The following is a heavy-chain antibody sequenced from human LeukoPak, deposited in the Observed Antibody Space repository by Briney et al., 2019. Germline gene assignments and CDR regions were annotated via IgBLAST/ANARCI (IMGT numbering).Heavy chain of an antibody. CDR3: ARDPGVAGTFDY. J-gene: IGHJ4*02. CDR1: GFTFSSYT. CDR2: ISSSSNYI. Sequence: GGSLRLSCAASGFTFSSYTMNWVRQAPGKGLEWVSSISSSSNYIYYADSVKGRFTISRDNAKNSLYLQVNSLRAEDTAMYYCARDPGVAGTFDYWGQGTLVTVSS. V-gene: IGHV3-21*01. D-gene: IGHD6-19*01.